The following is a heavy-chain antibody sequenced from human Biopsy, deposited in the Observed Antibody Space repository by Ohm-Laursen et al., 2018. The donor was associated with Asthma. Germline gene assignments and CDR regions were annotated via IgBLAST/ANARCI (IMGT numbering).Heavy chain of an antibody. Sequence: SLRLSCTASGFTSMTYGMHWVRQVPGKGLERVAVISYDGRNKYYGDSVKGRFTICRDNSKNTVYLQMISMRAEDTSVYYCARGAYYDFWSGYSRPIPGYYGMDVWGHGTTVTVSS. CDR3: ARGAYYDFWSGYSRPIPGYYGMDV. D-gene: IGHD3-3*01. V-gene: IGHV3-30*03. CDR1: GFTSMTYG. CDR2: ISYDGRNK. J-gene: IGHJ6*02.